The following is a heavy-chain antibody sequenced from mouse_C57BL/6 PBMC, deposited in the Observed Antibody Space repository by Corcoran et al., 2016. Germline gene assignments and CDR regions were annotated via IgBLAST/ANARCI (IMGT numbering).Heavy chain of an antibody. J-gene: IGHJ2*01. CDR1: GYTFTDYY. CDR3: ARGEYDGYTGYFDY. V-gene: IGHV1-19*01. D-gene: IGHD2-3*01. CDR2: INPYNGGT. Sequence: EVQLQQSGPVLVKPGASVKMSCKASGYTFTDYYMNWVKQSHGKSLEWIGVINPYNGGTSYNQKFKGKATLTVDKSSSTAYMELNSLTSEDSAVYYCARGEYDGYTGYFDYWGQGTTLTVSS.